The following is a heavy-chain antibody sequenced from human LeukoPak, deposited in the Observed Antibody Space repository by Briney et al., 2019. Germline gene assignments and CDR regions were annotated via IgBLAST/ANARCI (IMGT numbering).Heavy chain of an antibody. Sequence: PSETLSLTCTVSGGSINSSSHYWGWIRQSPGKGLEWIGSAYYSGSTYYNPSLKSRVTISVDTSKNQFSLKLSSVTAADTAVYYCARQKITTSDYWGQGTLVIVPS. CDR2: AYYSGST. D-gene: IGHD3-22*01. CDR3: ARQKITTSDY. CDR1: GGSINSSSHY. V-gene: IGHV4-39*01. J-gene: IGHJ4*02.